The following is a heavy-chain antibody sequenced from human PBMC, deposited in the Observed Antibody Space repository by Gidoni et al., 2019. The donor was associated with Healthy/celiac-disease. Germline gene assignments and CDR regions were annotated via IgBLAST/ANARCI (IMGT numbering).Heavy chain of an antibody. V-gene: IGHV4-4*02. J-gene: IGHJ4*02. CDR2: IYHSGST. CDR1: GGSISSSNW. D-gene: IGHD3-3*01. Sequence: QVQLQESGPGLVKPSGTLSLTCAVSGGSISSSNWWSWVRQPPGKGLEWIGEIYHSGSTNYNPSLKSRVTISVDKSKNQFSLKLSSVTAADTAVYYCARRSILEWLLYPANFDYWGQGTLVTVSS. CDR3: ARRSILEWLLYPANFDY.